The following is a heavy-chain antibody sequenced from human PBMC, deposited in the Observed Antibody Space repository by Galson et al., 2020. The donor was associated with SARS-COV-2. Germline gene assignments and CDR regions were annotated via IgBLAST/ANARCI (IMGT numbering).Heavy chain of an antibody. J-gene: IGHJ4*02. Sequence: SGPTLVKPTETLTLTCTVPGFSLSNARMGVSWIRQPPGKALEWLAHIFSNDEQSYSTSLKSRHTISKDTSKRQVVLTMTNMEPVDTATYYGARMHRGWLQLQDRGPEDYWGQGTLVTVSS. CDR2: IFSNDEQ. D-gene: IGHD5-12*01. CDR1: GFSLSNARMG. V-gene: IGHV2-26*01. CDR3: ARMHRGWLQLQDRGPEDY.